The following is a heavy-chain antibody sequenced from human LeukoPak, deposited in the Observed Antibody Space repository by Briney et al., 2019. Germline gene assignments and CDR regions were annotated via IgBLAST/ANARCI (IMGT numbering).Heavy chain of an antibody. D-gene: IGHD3-22*01. V-gene: IGHV1-2*06. CDR2: INPNSGGT. CDR3: ARALVYYYDSSGYPLDY. J-gene: IGHJ4*02. CDR1: GYTFTGYY. Sequence: GASVKVSCKASGYTFTGYYMHWVRQAPGQGLDWMGRINPNSGGTKYAQKFQGRVTMTRDTSISTAYMELSRLRSDDTAVYYCARALVYYYDSSGYPLDYWGQGTLVTVSS.